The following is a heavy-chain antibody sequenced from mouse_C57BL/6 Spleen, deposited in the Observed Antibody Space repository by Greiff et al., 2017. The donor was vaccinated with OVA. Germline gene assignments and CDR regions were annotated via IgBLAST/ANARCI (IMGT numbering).Heavy chain of an antibody. Sequence: VQLQQPGAELVKPGASVKLSCKASGYTFTSYWMHWVKQRPGQGLEWIGMIHPNSGSTNYNEKFKSKATLTVYKSSSTAYMQLSSLTSEDSSVYYCARSRDYDFYWYFDVWGTGTTVTVSS. CDR3: ARSRDYDFYWYFDV. J-gene: IGHJ1*03. CDR1: GYTFTSYW. CDR2: IHPNSGST. D-gene: IGHD2-4*01. V-gene: IGHV1-64*01.